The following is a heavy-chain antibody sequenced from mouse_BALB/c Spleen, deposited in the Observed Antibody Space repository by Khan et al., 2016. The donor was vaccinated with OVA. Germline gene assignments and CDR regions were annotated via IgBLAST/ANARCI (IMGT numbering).Heavy chain of an antibody. J-gene: IGHJ3*01. CDR2: IGYSGST. D-gene: IGHD4-1*01. CDR3: ARLGPGFAY. V-gene: IGHV3-2*02. Sequence: DVQLQESGPGLVKPSQSLSLSCTVTGYSITSDYAWNWIRQFPGNKLEWMGYIGYSGSTSYNPSLKSRISITRDTFKNQFFLQLNSVTTEDTAAYYCARLGPGFAYWGQGTLVTVSA. CDR1: GYSITSDYA.